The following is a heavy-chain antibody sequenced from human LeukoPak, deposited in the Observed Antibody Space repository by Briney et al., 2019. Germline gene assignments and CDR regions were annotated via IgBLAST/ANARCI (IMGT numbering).Heavy chain of an antibody. CDR2: INHSGST. V-gene: IGHV4-34*01. D-gene: IGHD3-10*01. J-gene: IGHJ4*02. Sequence: SETLSLTCAVYGGSFSGYYWSWIRQPPGKGLEWIGEINHSGSTNYNPSLKSRVTISVDTSKNQFSLKLSSVTAADTAVYYCARGGLRPRITMVRGVIKFFGYWGQGTLVTVSS. CDR1: GGSFSGYY. CDR3: ARGGLRPRITMVRGVIKFFGY.